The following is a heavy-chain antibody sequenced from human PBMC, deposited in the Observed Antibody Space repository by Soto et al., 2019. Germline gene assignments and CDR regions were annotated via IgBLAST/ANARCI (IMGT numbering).Heavy chain of an antibody. CDR3: ARKLGDFEDRSYWYFDL. D-gene: IGHD2-21*02. Sequence: QVQLQESGSGLVKPSQTLSLTCAVSGGSISSGAYSWSWIRQPPGKGLEWIGYVYNSGNSYYNPSLESRVTISVDRSKNHFSLKLNSVTAADTAVYYCARKLGDFEDRSYWYFDLWGRGTLVTVSS. CDR2: VYNSGNS. V-gene: IGHV4-30-2*01. CDR1: GGSISSGAYS. J-gene: IGHJ2*01.